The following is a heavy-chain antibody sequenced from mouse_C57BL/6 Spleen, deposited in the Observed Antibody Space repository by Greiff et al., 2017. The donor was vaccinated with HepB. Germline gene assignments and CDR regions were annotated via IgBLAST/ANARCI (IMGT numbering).Heavy chain of an antibody. CDR2: IYPGDGDT. Sequence: QVQLQQSGPELVKPGASVKISCKAYGYAFSSSWMNWVKQRPGKGLEWIGRIYPGDGDTNYNGKFKGKATLTADKSSSTAYMQLSSLTSEDSAVYFCARDYAYYFDYWGQGTTLTVSS. V-gene: IGHV1-82*01. CDR3: ARDYAYYFDY. CDR1: GYAFSSSW. D-gene: IGHD1-1*02. J-gene: IGHJ2*01.